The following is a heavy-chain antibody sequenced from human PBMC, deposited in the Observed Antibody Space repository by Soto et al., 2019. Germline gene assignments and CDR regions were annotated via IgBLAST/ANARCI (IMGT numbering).Heavy chain of an antibody. CDR1: GYTFTSYD. J-gene: IGHJ6*02. V-gene: IGHV1-8*01. CDR3: ARDTGPGYDFWSVYYTYYYYYGIDV. D-gene: IGHD3-3*01. Sequence: ASVKVSCKASGYTFTSYDINWVRQATGQGLEWMGWMNPNSGNTGYAQKFQGRVTMTRNTSISTAYMELSSLRSEDTAVYYCARDTGPGYDFWSVYYTYYYYYGIDVWGQGTTVTVSS. CDR2: MNPNSGNT.